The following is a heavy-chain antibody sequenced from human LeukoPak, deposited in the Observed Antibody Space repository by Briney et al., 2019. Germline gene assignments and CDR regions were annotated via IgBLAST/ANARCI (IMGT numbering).Heavy chain of an antibody. CDR3: ARTVTNPYYYGMDV. D-gene: IGHD4-17*01. Sequence: GGSLRLSCAASGFTVSSNYMSWVRQAPGKGLEWVSAIYSGGSTYYADSVKGRFTISRDNSKNTLYLQMNSLRAEDTAVYYCARTVTNPYYYGMDVWGQGTTVTVSS. CDR2: IYSGGST. J-gene: IGHJ6*02. CDR1: GFTVSSNY. V-gene: IGHV3-53*01.